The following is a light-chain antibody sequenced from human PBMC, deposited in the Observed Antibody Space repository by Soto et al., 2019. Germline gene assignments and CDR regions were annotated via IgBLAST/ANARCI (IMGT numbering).Light chain of an antibody. CDR3: QQRSNWPYT. CDR1: QSVSSS. V-gene: IGKV3-11*01. Sequence: EIVLTQSPATLSLSPGERATLSCRASQSVSSSLAWYQQNPGQAPRLLIYVASNRATGIPARFSGSGSGTDVTLTSSSLEPEDFAVYYCQQRSNWPYTFGQGTKLEIK. J-gene: IGKJ2*01. CDR2: VAS.